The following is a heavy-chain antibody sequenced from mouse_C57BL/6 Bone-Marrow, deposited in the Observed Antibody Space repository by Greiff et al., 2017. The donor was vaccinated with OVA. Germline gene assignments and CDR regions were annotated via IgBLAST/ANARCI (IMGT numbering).Heavy chain of an antibody. D-gene: IGHD6-5*01. CDR1: GFTFSDYG. V-gene: IGHV5-17*01. CDR3: ARAYGAWFAY. J-gene: IGHJ3*01. CDR2: ISSGSSTI. Sequence: EVKLVESGGGLVKPGGSLKLSCAASGFTFSDYGMHWVRQAPEKGLEWVAYISSGSSTIYYADTVKGRFTISRDNAKNTLFLQMTSLRSYDTAMYYCARAYGAWFAYWGQGTLVTVSA.